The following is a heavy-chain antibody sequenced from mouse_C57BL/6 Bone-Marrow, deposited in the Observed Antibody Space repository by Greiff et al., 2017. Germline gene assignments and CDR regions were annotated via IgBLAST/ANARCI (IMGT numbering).Heavy chain of an antibody. D-gene: IGHD3-2*02. CDR1: GYTFTSYW. CDR3: ARSGTAQASGWFAY. CDR2: IDTSDSYN. Sequence: QVQLQQPGAELVKPGALVKLFCKASGYTFTSYWMQWVKQRPGQGLEWIGEIDTSDSYNNYNQKLKGKGTLAVDTSSSAAYRHLSILTSEDSAVYYCARSGTAQASGWFAYWGQGTLVTVSA. J-gene: IGHJ3*01. V-gene: IGHV1-50*01.